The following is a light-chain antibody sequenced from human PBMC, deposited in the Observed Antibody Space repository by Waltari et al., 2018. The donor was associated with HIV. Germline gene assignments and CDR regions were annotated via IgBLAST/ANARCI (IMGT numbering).Light chain of an antibody. CDR2: STK. Sequence: QTVVTQEPSFSVSPGGTVTLTCGLTSGSVSTTSFSSWYQQTPGQAPRTLIYSTKIRSSGGPDRFSGSILGNKAALTITGAQADDESDYYCLVHMGHGAWVFGGGTKLTVL. J-gene: IGLJ3*02. V-gene: IGLV8-61*01. CDR1: SGSVSTTSF. CDR3: LVHMGHGAWV.